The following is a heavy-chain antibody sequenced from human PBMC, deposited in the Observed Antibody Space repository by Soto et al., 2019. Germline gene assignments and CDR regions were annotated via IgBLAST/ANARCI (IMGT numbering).Heavy chain of an antibody. CDR1: GFTFSGSA. V-gene: IGHV3-73*02. CDR2: IRSKANSYAT. J-gene: IGHJ4*02. D-gene: IGHD6-6*01. Sequence: EVQLVESGGGLVQPGGSLKLSCAASGFTFSGSAMHWVRQASGKGLEWVGRIRSKANSYATAYAASVKGRFTISRDDSKNTAYLQMNSLKTEDTAVYYCTRCAYSSSSGTNDYWGQGTLVTVSS. CDR3: TRCAYSSSSGTNDY.